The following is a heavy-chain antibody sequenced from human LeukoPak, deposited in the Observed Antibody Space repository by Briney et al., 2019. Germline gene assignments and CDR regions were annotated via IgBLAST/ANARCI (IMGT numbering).Heavy chain of an antibody. CDR2: IYYSGST. Sequence: PSETLSLICTVSRGFISSSSYYWGWIRQPPGKGLEWIGSIYYSGSTYYNPSLKSRVTISVDTSKNQLSLKLSSVTAADTAVYYCARIPTVTFFDYWGQGTLVTVSS. CDR1: RGFISSSSYY. J-gene: IGHJ4*02. CDR3: ARIPTVTFFDY. D-gene: IGHD4-17*01. V-gene: IGHV4-39*01.